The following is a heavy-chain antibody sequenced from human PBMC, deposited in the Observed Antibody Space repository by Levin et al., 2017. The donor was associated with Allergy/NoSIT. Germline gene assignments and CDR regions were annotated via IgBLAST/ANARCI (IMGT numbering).Heavy chain of an antibody. V-gene: IGHV3-48*03. CDR2: ISSSGSTI. CDR3: EVVPAAMVDYYGMDV. Sequence: GGSLRLSCAASGFTFSSYEMNWVRQAPGKGLEWVSYISSSGSTIYYADSVKGRFTISRDNAKNSLYLQMNSLRAEDTAVYYCEVVPAAMVDYYGMDVWGQGTTVTVSS. D-gene: IGHD2-2*01. J-gene: IGHJ6*02. CDR1: GFTFSSYE.